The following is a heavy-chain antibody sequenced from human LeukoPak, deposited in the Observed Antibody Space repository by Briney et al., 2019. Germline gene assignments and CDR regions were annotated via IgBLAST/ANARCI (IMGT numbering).Heavy chain of an antibody. CDR2: INPNSGGI. V-gene: IGHV1-2*02. Sequence: ASVTASCKASGYTFTGYYMHWVRQAPGQGLEWMGWINPNSGGINYAQKFQGRVTMTRDTSISTAYMELSRLRSDDTAVYYCARDPRDYYDSGFDYWGQGTLVTVSS. D-gene: IGHD3-22*01. J-gene: IGHJ4*02. CDR3: ARDPRDYYDSGFDY. CDR1: GYTFTGYY.